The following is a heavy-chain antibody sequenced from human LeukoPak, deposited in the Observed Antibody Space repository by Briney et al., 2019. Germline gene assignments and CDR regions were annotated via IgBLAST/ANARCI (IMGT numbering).Heavy chain of an antibody. CDR3: ARVMFWTGTNWFDP. CDR1: GYTFTSYA. Sequence: GASVKVSCKASGYTFTSYAMHWVRQAPGQRLEWMGWINAGNGNTKYSQKFQGRVTITRDTSASTAYMELSSLRSEDTAVYYCARVMFWTGTNWFDPWGQGTLVTASS. V-gene: IGHV1-3*01. J-gene: IGHJ5*02. CDR2: INAGNGNT. D-gene: IGHD3-10*02.